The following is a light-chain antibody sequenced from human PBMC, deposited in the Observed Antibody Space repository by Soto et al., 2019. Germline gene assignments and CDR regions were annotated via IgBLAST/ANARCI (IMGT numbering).Light chain of an antibody. CDR3: QQRSNWLT. V-gene: IGKV3-11*01. J-gene: IGKJ4*01. CDR2: DAS. CDR1: QSVSSY. Sequence: EIVLTQSPATLSLSPGERATLSCRASQSVSSYLAWYQQKPGQAPRLLIYDASNRATGIPVRFSGSGSGTDLTLTISSLEPEDFAVYYCQQRSNWLTFGGGTKVEIK.